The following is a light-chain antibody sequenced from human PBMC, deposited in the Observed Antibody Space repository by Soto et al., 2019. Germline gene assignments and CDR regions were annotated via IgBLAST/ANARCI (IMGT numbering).Light chain of an antibody. Sequence: DIVMTQSPATLSVSPGERATLSCRASQSISTNLAWYQQKPGQAPRLLIYGASTRATGIPTRFSGSGSGTDFTLTISSLPSDDFAVYYCQQYTNWPPWTFGQGTKVDFK. CDR2: GAS. J-gene: IGKJ1*01. CDR3: QQYTNWPPWT. CDR1: QSISTN. V-gene: IGKV3-15*01.